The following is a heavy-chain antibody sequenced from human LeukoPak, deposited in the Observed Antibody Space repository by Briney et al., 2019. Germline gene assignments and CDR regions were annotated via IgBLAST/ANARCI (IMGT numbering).Heavy chain of an antibody. J-gene: IGHJ4*02. V-gene: IGHV3-21*01. CDR2: ISSSSYI. CDR3: ARDYSSPGNFDY. Sequence: PGGSLRLSCAASGFTFSGYSMNWVRQAPGKGLEWVSSISSSSYIYYADSVKGRFTISRDNAKNSLYLQMNSLRAEDTAVYYCARDYSSPGNFDYWGQGTLVTVSS. CDR1: GFTFSGYS. D-gene: IGHD6-13*01.